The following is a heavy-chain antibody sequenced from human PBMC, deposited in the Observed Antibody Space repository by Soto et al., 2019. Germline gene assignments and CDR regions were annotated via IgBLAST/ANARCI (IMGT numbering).Heavy chain of an antibody. CDR2: IYYSGST. CDR3: ARRLAVFDY. J-gene: IGHJ4*02. D-gene: IGHD2-21*01. Sequence: SETLSLTCTVSGGSISSSSYYWGWIRQPPGKGLEWIGSIYYSGSTYYNPSLKSRVTISVDTSKNQFSLKLSSVTAADTAVYYCARRLAVFDYWGQGTLVTVSS. V-gene: IGHV4-39*01. CDR1: GGSISSSSYY.